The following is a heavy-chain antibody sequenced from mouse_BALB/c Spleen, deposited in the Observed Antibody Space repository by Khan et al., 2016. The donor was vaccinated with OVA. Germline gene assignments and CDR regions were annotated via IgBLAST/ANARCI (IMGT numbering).Heavy chain of an antibody. CDR3: ARQNYYGYAVDY. CDR1: GYSITSNYA. V-gene: IGHV3-2*02. Sequence: EVQLQESGPGLVKPSQSLSLTCTVTGYSITSNYAWSWIRQFPGNKLEWLGYISYSGATNYNPSLKSRISVTRDTSEHQFFLQLNSVTTEDTATYYCARQNYYGYAVDYWGQGTSVTVSS. D-gene: IGHD1-1*01. J-gene: IGHJ4*01. CDR2: ISYSGAT.